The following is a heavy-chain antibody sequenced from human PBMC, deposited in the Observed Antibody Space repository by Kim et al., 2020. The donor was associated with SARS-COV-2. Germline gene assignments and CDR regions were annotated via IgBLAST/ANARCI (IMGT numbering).Heavy chain of an antibody. CDR2: MSSEDIYR. V-gene: IGHV3-21*01. CDR3: ARDGGAYELDL. Sequence: GGSLRLSCAASGFTVSRYSMNWIRQAPGKGLEWVSSMSSEDIYRYYGDSVKGRITISRDNAKNSLYLDLRSVRVDDTAVYFCARDGGAYELDLWGQGTQVTVSA. J-gene: IGHJ5*02. D-gene: IGHD5-12*01. CDR1: GFTVSRYS.